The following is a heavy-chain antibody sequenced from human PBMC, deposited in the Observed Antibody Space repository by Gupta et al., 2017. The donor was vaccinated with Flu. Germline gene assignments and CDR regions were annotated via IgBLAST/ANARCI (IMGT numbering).Heavy chain of an antibody. V-gene: IGHV3-74*03. Sequence: VHWVRQTPGKGLVWVSLISPDGTTTYADSVKGRFTISRDIAKNRLYLQMNSLKADDTAVYYCSRDTTGPNDCWGQGTLVTVSS. D-gene: IGHD1-1*01. CDR2: ISPDGTT. CDR3: SRDTTGPNDC. J-gene: IGHJ4*02.